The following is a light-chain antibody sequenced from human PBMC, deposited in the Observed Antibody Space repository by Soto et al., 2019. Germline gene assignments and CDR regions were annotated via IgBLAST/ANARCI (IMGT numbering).Light chain of an antibody. CDR3: QQYNNWPLT. J-gene: IGKJ1*01. Sequence: DIQMTQSPSSLSASVGDRATITFRASQSISSWLAWYQQKPGKAPKLLIYDASTLQSGVPSRYRGSGSGTEFTLTISSLQSEDFEVYYCQQYNNWPLTCGQGTKGDIK. V-gene: IGKV1-5*01. CDR2: DAS. CDR1: QSISSW.